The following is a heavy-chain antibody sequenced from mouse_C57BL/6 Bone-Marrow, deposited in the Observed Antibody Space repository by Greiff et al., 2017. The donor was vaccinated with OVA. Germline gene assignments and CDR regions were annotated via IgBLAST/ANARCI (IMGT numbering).Heavy chain of an antibody. CDR1: GYTFTSYW. CDR3: ARPPLGLRWYFDV. V-gene: IGHV1-61*01. Sequence: QVQLQQPGAELVRPGSSVKLSCKASGYTFTSYWMDWVKQRPGQGLEWIGNIYPSDSETHYNQKFKDKATLTVDKSSSTAYMQLSSLTSEDSAVYYGARPPLGLRWYFDVWGTGTTVTVSS. D-gene: IGHD2-4*01. CDR2: IYPSDSET. J-gene: IGHJ1*03.